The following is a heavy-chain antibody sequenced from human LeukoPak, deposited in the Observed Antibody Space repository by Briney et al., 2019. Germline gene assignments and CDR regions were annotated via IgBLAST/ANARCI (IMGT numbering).Heavy chain of an antibody. CDR2: INHSGST. CDR3: ARGSLLWFGELFL. Sequence: SETLSLTCAVYGGSFSGYYWSWIRQPPGKGLEWIGEINHSGSTNYNPSLKSRVTISVDTSKNQFSLKLSSVTAADTAVYYCARGSLLWFGELFLWGQGTLVTVSS. J-gene: IGHJ4*02. V-gene: IGHV4-34*01. CDR1: GGSFSGYY. D-gene: IGHD3-10*01.